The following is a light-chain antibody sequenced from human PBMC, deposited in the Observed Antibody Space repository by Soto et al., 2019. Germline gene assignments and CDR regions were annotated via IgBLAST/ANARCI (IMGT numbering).Light chain of an antibody. Sequence: QSVLTQPPSVSGAPGQRVSISCTGSNSNIGAGYDVNWYQQLPGTAPKLLIYANIDRPSGVPDRFSGSKSGASAFLVITGLQAEDEAGYYCQSYDSSLSGSRVFGGGTKLTVL. J-gene: IGLJ3*02. CDR1: NSNIGAGYD. V-gene: IGLV1-40*01. CDR3: QSYDSSLSGSRV. CDR2: ANI.